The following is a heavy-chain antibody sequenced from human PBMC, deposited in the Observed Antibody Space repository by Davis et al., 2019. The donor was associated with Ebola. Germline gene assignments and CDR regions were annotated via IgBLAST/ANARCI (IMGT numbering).Heavy chain of an antibody. Sequence: GGSLRLSCTASGFNFDDYAMHWVRHVPGKGLEWVSGVSWNGGSIFYVDSVRGRFTISRDNAKNSLYLEMSGLRPEDSAVYYCAKDSSVGFDYFDHWGQGILVTVSS. D-gene: IGHD1-26*01. CDR3: AKDSSVGFDYFDH. V-gene: IGHV3-9*01. CDR1: GFNFDDYA. CDR2: VSWNGGSI. J-gene: IGHJ4*02.